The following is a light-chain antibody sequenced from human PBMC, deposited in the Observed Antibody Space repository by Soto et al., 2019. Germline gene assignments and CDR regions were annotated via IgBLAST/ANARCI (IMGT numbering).Light chain of an antibody. V-gene: IGKV3-11*01. CDR3: RQRYNWPRVT. CDR1: HSVTTY. CDR2: DVS. Sequence: LSQSPATLSLSQGERATLSCRASHSVTTYLAWYQQKHGQAARILIYDVSNRATGIPARFSGSGSGTEFTLTITSLEHEDDAVYFCRQRYNWPRVTFGQGRRLEIK. J-gene: IGKJ5*01.